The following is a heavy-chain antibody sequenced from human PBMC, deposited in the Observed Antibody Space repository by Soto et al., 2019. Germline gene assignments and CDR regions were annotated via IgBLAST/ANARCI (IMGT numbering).Heavy chain of an antibody. Sequence: ASVKVSCKASGGTFSSYAISWVRQAPGQGLEWMGGIIPIFGTANYAQKFQGRVTITAEESTSTAYMELSSLRSEDTAVYYCARAPEQQLDLYYFDYWGQGTLVTVSS. CDR3: ARAPEQQLDLYYFDY. D-gene: IGHD6-13*01. CDR1: GGTFSSYA. V-gene: IGHV1-69*13. J-gene: IGHJ4*02. CDR2: IIPIFGTA.